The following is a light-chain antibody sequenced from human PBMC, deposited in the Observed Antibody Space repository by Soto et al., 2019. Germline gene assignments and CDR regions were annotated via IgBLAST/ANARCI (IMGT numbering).Light chain of an antibody. V-gene: IGKV3-11*01. CDR2: DAS. J-gene: IGKJ5*01. CDR3: QQRSNWPPFT. Sequence: EIVLTQSPATLSLSPGERATLSCRASQSVSNYLAWYQQRPGQAPRLLIYDASHRATGIPARFSGSGSGTDFTLTISSLVPEDFAVYYCQQRSNWPPFTFGQGTRLEIK. CDR1: QSVSNY.